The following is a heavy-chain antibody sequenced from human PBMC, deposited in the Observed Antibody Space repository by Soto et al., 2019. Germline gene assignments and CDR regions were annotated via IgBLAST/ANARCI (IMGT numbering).Heavy chain of an antibody. Sequence: SETLSLTCAVSGGSISSGGYSWSWIRQPPGKGLEWIGYIYHSGSTYYNPSLKSRVTISVDRSKNQFSLKLSSVTAADTAVYYCARGGIAVAGTGYYYYGIDVWGQGTTVTVSS. V-gene: IGHV4-30-2*01. J-gene: IGHJ6*02. CDR2: IYHSGST. D-gene: IGHD6-19*01. CDR1: GGSISSGGYS. CDR3: ARGGIAVAGTGYYYYGIDV.